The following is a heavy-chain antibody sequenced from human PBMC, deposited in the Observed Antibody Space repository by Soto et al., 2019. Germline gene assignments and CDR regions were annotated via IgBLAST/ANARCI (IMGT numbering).Heavy chain of an antibody. V-gene: IGHV4-61*01. CDR3: ARGHYDFLSGPRGYYYYGMDV. J-gene: IGHJ6*02. CDR2: IYYSGST. Sequence: SETLSLTCTVSGGSVSSGSYYWSWIRQPPGKGLEWIGYIYYSGSTNYNPSLKSRVTISVDTSKNQFSLKLSSVTAADTAVYYCARGHYDFLSGPRGYYYYGMDVWGQGTTVTVSS. D-gene: IGHD3-3*01. CDR1: GGSVSSGSYY.